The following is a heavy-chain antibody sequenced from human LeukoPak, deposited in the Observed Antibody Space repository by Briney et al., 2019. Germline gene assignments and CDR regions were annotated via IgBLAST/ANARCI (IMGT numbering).Heavy chain of an antibody. V-gene: IGHV3-21*01. D-gene: IGHD3-22*01. CDR2: ISSSSSYI. Sequence: GGSLRLSCAASGFTFSSYNMNWVRQAPGKGLEWVSSISSSSSYIYYADLVKGRFTISRDNAKNSLYLQMNSLRAEDTAVYYCARALNYYDSTGYPGYWGQGTLVTVSS. J-gene: IGHJ4*02. CDR1: GFTFSSYN. CDR3: ARALNYYDSTGYPGY.